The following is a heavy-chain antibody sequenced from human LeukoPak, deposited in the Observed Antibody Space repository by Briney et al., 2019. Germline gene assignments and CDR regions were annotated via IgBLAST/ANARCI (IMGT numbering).Heavy chain of an antibody. CDR2: ISAYNGNT. Sequence: ASVKVSCKASGYTFTSYGISWVRQAPGQGLEWMGWISAYNGNTNYAQKLQGRVTMTTDTSTSTAYMELSSLRSEDTAVYYCARAPGPYYDSSGSHSFDIWGQGTMVTVSS. J-gene: IGHJ3*02. V-gene: IGHV1-18*01. CDR3: ARAPGPYYDSSGSHSFDI. D-gene: IGHD3-22*01. CDR1: GYTFTSYG.